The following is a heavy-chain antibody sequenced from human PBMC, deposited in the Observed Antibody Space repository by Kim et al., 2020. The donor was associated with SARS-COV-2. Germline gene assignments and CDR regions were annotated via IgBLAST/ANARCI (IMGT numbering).Heavy chain of an antibody. CDR1: GFTFSSYA. J-gene: IGHJ4*02. D-gene: IGHD3-3*01. V-gene: IGHV3-23*01. CDR3: AKGGNYDFWSGDQYYFDY. Sequence: GGSLRLSCAASGFTFSSYAMSWVRQAPGKGLEWVSAISGSGGSTYYADSVKGRFTISRDNSKNTLYLQMNSLRAEDTAVYYCAKGGNYDFWSGDQYYFDYWGQGTLVTVSS. CDR2: ISGSGGST.